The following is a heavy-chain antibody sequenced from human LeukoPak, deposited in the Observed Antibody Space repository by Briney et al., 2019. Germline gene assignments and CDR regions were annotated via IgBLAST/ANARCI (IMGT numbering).Heavy chain of an antibody. Sequence: GESLKISCKGSGYSFTTYWIGWVRQMPGRGLEWMGIVYPGDSDTRYSPSFQGQVTISADKSISTAYLQWSSLKASDTAMYYCASSVGDRWFDPWGQGTLVTVSS. CDR2: VYPGDSDT. CDR3: ASSVGDRWFDP. CDR1: GYSFTTYW. V-gene: IGHV5-51*01. J-gene: IGHJ5*02. D-gene: IGHD3-10*01.